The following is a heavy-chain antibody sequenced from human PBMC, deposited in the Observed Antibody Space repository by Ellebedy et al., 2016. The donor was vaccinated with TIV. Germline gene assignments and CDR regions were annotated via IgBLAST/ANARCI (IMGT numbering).Heavy chain of an antibody. CDR2: IKSKTDGGTT. CDR1: GFTFSNYW. Sequence: GGSLRLSXAASGFTFSNYWMSWVRQAPGKGLEWVGRIKSKTDGGTTDYAAPVKGRFTISRDDSKNTLYLQMNSLKTEDTAVYYCTTDRNGAPNWFDPWGQGTLVTVSS. V-gene: IGHV3-15*01. D-gene: IGHD2-8*01. CDR3: TTDRNGAPNWFDP. J-gene: IGHJ5*02.